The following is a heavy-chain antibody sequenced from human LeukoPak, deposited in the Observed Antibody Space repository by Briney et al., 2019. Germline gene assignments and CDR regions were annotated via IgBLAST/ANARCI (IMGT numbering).Heavy chain of an antibody. J-gene: IGHJ4*02. CDR2: ISSSSSYI. CDR1: GFTFSSYS. D-gene: IGHD3-9*01. Sequence: GGSLRLSCAASGFTFSSYSMNWVRQAPGKGLEWVSSISSSSSYIYYADSVKGRFTISRDNAKNSLYLQMNSLRAEDTAVYYCAKGGHDILVPPDYWGQGTLVTVSS. V-gene: IGHV3-21*04. CDR3: AKGGHDILVPPDY.